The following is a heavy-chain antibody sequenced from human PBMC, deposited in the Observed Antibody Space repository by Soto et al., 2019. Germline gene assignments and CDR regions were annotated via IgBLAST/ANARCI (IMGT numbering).Heavy chain of an antibody. CDR1: GGSISSGGYY. CDR3: ARVPRELWFLEVLVRFDY. J-gene: IGHJ4*02. D-gene: IGHD3-10*01. V-gene: IGHV4-31*03. CDR2: IYYSGRT. Sequence: QVQLQESGPGLVKPSQTLSLTCTVSGGSISSGGYYWSWIRQHPGKGLEWLGYIYYSGRTYYNPSLKIRVTIAVDTSKTQVSLKLSSVTAADTAVYYCARVPRELWFLEVLVRFDYWGQGTLVTVSS.